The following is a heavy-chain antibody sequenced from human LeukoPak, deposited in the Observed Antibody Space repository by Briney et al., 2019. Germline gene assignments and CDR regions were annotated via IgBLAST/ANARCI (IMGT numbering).Heavy chain of an antibody. J-gene: IGHJ4*02. V-gene: IGHV1-3*01. CDR3: ARDIGSGWGNYFDY. Sequence: GASVKVSCKASGYTFTSYAMHWVRQAPGQRLEWMGWINAGNGNTKYSQKFQGRVTITRDTSASTAYMELSSLRSEDTAVYYCARDIGSGWGNYFDYWGQGTWSPSPQ. D-gene: IGHD6-19*01. CDR2: INAGNGNT. CDR1: GYTFTSYA.